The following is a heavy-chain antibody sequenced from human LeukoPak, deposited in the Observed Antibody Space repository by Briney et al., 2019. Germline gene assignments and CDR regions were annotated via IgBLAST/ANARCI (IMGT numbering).Heavy chain of an antibody. CDR3: ARVGCVDYYGSGSHYCWFDP. Sequence: SETLSLTCTVSGGSISSYYWSWIRQPAGKGLEWIGRIYTSGSTNYNPSLKSRVTMSVDTSKNQFSLKLSSVTAADTAVYYCARVGCVDYYGSGSHYCWFDPWGQRTLVTVSS. J-gene: IGHJ5*02. V-gene: IGHV4-4*07. CDR2: IYTSGST. CDR1: GGSISSYY. D-gene: IGHD3-10*01.